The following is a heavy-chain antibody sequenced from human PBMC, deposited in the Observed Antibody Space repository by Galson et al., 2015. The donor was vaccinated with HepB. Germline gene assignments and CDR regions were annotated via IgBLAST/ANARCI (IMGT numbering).Heavy chain of an antibody. J-gene: IGHJ5*02. Sequence: SVKVSCKASGGTFSSYAISWVRQAPGQGLEWMGGIIPIFGTANYAQKFQGRVTITADESTSTAYMELSSLRSEDTAVYYCARDPDCSGGSCYPNWFDPWGQGTLVTVSS. D-gene: IGHD2-15*01. V-gene: IGHV1-69*13. CDR2: IIPIFGTA. CDR3: ARDPDCSGGSCYPNWFDP. CDR1: GGTFSSYA.